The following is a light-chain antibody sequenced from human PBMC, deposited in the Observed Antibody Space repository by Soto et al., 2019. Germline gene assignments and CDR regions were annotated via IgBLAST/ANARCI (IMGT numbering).Light chain of an antibody. J-gene: IGKJ1*01. CDR1: QSISSW. Sequence: DIQMTQSPSTLSASIGDRVTITCRASQSISSWLAWYQQKPGKAPNLLINKASSLEGGVPSRFSGSGSGTEFTLTINSLQPDDFATYYCQQYNSNPWTFGQGTKVEIK. V-gene: IGKV1-5*03. CDR2: KAS. CDR3: QQYNSNPWT.